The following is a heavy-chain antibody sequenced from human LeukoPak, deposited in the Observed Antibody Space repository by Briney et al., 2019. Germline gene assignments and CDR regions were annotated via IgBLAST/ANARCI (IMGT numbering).Heavy chain of an antibody. Sequence: PGGSLRLSCAASGFTFSSYAMSWVRQAPGKGLEWVSAISGSGGSTHYADSVKGRFTISRDNSKNTLYLQMNSLSAEDTAVYYCAKVRYSGYDLDAFDIWGQGTMVTVSS. D-gene: IGHD5-12*01. J-gene: IGHJ3*02. CDR1: GFTFSSYA. CDR3: AKVRYSGYDLDAFDI. CDR2: ISGSGGST. V-gene: IGHV3-23*01.